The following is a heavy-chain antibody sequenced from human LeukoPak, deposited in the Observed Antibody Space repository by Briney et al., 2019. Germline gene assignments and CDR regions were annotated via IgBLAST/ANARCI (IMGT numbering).Heavy chain of an antibody. V-gene: IGHV1-2*02. D-gene: IGHD7-27*01. CDR1: GYTFNIYY. J-gene: IGHJ4*02. CDR2: INPNSGAT. Sequence: ASVKVSCKASGYTFNIYYMHWMRQAPGQGLEWMGWINPNSGATNYAQKFQGRVTMTRDTSISTAYMEQSSLRSDDTAVYYCARGPATGDFDYWGQGTLVTVSS. CDR3: ARGPATGDFDY.